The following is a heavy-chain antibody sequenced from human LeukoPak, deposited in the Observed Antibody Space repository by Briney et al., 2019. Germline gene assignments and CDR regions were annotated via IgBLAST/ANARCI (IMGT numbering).Heavy chain of an antibody. Sequence: SETLSLTCTVSGGSISSYYWSWIRQPPGKGLEWIGYIYYSGSTNYNPSLKSRVTISVDTSKNQFSLKLSSVTAADTAVYYCAGSLWFRELPGFDYWGQGTLVTVSS. CDR2: IYYSGST. D-gene: IGHD3-10*01. V-gene: IGHV4-59*01. CDR3: AGSLWFRELPGFDY. J-gene: IGHJ4*02. CDR1: GGSISSYY.